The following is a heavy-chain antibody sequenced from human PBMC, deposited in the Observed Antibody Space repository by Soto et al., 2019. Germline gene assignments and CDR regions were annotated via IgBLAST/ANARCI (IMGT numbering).Heavy chain of an antibody. Sequence: SETLSLTCTVSGDSMTRGEYSWRWTRQPPGKGLEWLGYIYRTGNTHYSPSLKSRVSISQDRSKNQFSLELTSVTAADTAVYYCARGDYQYSIDYWGQGTLVTVS. CDR3: ARGDYQYSIDY. D-gene: IGHD2-2*01. J-gene: IGHJ4*02. CDR1: GDSMTRGEYS. V-gene: IGHV4-30-2*01. CDR2: IYRTGNT.